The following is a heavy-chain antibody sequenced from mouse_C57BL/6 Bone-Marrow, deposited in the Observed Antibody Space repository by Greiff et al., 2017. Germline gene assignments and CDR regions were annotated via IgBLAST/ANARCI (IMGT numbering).Heavy chain of an antibody. CDR2: IYWDDAK. Sequence: QVTLKVCGPGILQSSQTLSLTCSFSGFSLSTSGMGVSWIRQPSGKGLEWLAHIYWDDAKRYNPSLKSRLTISKDTSRNQVFLKITSVDTADTATYYCARRGIGLPFDYWGQGTTLTVSS. CDR3: ARRGIGLPFDY. J-gene: IGHJ2*01. V-gene: IGHV8-12*01. CDR1: GFSLSTSGMG. D-gene: IGHD3-1*01.